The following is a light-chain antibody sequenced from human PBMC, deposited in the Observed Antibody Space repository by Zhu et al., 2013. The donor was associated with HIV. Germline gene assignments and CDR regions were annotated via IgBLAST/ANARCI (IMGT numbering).Light chain of an antibody. CDR3: SSYTSSSTLGV. V-gene: IGLV2-14*01. Sequence: QSALTQPASVSGSPGQSITISCTGTSSDVGAYNFVSWYQHHPGKAPKLMIYEVSNRPSGVSNRFSGSKPGNTASLTISGLQAEDEANYYCSSYTSSSTLGVFGGGTKLTVL. J-gene: IGLJ3*02. CDR2: EVS. CDR1: SSDVGAYNF.